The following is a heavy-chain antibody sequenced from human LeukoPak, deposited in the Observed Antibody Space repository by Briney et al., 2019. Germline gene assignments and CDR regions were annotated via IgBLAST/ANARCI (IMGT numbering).Heavy chain of an antibody. Sequence: ASVKLSCKASGGTFSSYAISWVRQAPGQGREWMGRIIPILGIANYAQKFQGRVTITADKSTSTAYMELSSLRSEDTAVYYCARDKRLAAAGPLGYYYYGMDVWGQGTTVTVSS. J-gene: IGHJ6*02. V-gene: IGHV1-69*04. CDR2: IIPILGIA. D-gene: IGHD6-13*01. CDR3: ARDKRLAAAGPLGYYYYGMDV. CDR1: GGTFSSYA.